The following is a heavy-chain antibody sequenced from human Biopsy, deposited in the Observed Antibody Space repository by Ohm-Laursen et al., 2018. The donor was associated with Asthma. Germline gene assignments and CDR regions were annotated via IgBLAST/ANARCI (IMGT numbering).Heavy chain of an antibody. Sequence: SLRLSCAASGFTFGNFWMSWGRQTPGKGLEWVATITGDGSQKFYVDSVTGRFTISRDNSKNSLYLQMNSLRAEDTAVYYCASRGGDFWSGYYMDYWGQGTLVTVSS. CDR1: GFTFGNFW. J-gene: IGHJ4*02. CDR3: ASRGGDFWSGYYMDY. CDR2: ITGDGSQK. V-gene: IGHV3-7*01. D-gene: IGHD3-3*01.